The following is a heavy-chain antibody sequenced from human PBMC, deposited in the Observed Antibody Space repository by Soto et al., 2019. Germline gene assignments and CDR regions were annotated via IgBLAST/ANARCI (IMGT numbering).Heavy chain of an antibody. V-gene: IGHV3-11*06. CDR2: ISSSSSNT. D-gene: IGHD6-6*01. Sequence: QVQLVESGGGLVKPGGSLRLSCAASGFTFSDYYMSWIRQAPGKGLDWVSYISSSSSNTKYPDSVKGRFTISRDNAKNSLYLQMNSLRAEDTAVYYCARDVYRYSSSSPEDVWGQGTTVTVSS. CDR1: GFTFSDYY. J-gene: IGHJ6*02. CDR3: ARDVYRYSSSSPEDV.